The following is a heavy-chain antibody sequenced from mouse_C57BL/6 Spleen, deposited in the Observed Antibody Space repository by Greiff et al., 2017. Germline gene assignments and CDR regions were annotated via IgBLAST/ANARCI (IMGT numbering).Heavy chain of an antibody. V-gene: IGHV1-69*01. Sequence: QVQLQQPGAELVMPGASVKLSCKASGYTFTSYWMHWVKQRPGQGLEWIGEIDPSDSYTNYSQKFKGKSTLTVDKSSSTAYMQLSSLTSEDSAVYYCARSDDGSPYYFDYWGQGTTLTVSS. CDR2: IDPSDSYT. J-gene: IGHJ2*01. CDR3: ARSDDGSPYYFDY. D-gene: IGHD2-3*01. CDR1: GYTFTSYW.